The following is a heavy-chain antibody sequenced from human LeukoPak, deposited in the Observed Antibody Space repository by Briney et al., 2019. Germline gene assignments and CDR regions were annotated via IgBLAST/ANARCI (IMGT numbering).Heavy chain of an antibody. D-gene: IGHD3-3*01. CDR2: IYYSGST. V-gene: IGHV4-59*01. CDR1: GGSISSYY. J-gene: IGHJ4*02. Sequence: TSETLSLTCTVSGGSISSYYWSWIRQPPGKGLEWIGYIYYSGSTNYNPSLKSRVTISVDTSKNQFSLKLSSVTAADTAVYYCARETTYYDFWSGYYQGYFDYWGQGTLVTVSS. CDR3: ARETTYYDFWSGYYQGYFDY.